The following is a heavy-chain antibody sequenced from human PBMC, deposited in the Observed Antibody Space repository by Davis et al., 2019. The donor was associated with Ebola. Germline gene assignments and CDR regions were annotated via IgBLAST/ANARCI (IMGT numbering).Heavy chain of an antibody. J-gene: IGHJ3*01. Sequence: PGGSLRLSCAASGFTVSTNYMSWVRQAPGKGLEWVSVIYSVGRTFYADSVKGRFTISRDNSKNTVFLQMNSLRGEDSAVYYCARSGLFESGGGDAFDVWGQGTMVTVSS. V-gene: IGHV3-66*01. CDR1: GFTVSTNY. CDR2: IYSVGRT. D-gene: IGHD2-15*01. CDR3: ARSGLFESGGGDAFDV.